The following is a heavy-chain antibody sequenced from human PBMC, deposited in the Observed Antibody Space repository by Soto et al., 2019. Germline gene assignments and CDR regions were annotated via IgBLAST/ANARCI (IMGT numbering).Heavy chain of an antibody. D-gene: IGHD1-7*01. CDR2: IDPRDSYT. J-gene: IGHJ5*02. V-gene: IGHV5-10-1*01. CDR1: GYSFTTYW. CDR3: AREKSDLELFNWLDP. Sequence: GESLKISCEASGYSFTTYWISWVRQMPGKGLEWMGAIDPRDSYTKYSPSFQGHVTISVDKSISTAYLQWNSLKASDTAIYYCAREKSDLELFNWLDPWGQGTLVTVSS.